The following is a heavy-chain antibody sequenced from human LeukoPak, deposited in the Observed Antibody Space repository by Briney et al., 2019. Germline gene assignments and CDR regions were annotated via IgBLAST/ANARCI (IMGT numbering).Heavy chain of an antibody. CDR1: GFTFSSYG. Sequence: GRSLRLSCAASGFTFSSYGMHWIRQAPGKGLEWVSYISSSGSTIYYADSVKGRFTISRDNAKNSLYLQMNSLRAEDTAVYYCARVTGWELPNYWGQGTLVTVSS. J-gene: IGHJ4*02. CDR3: ARVTGWELPNY. V-gene: IGHV3-48*04. D-gene: IGHD1-26*01. CDR2: ISSSGSTI.